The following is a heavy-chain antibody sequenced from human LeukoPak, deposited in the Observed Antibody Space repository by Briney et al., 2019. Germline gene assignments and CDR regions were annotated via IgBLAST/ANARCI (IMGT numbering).Heavy chain of an antibody. CDR3: ARDAVLRYFDPQPYYFDY. Sequence: PSETLSLTCAVSGGSFSGYYWSWLRQPPGKGLEWIGEINHSGSTNYNPSLKSRVTISVDTSKNQFSLKLSSVTAADTAVYYCARDAVLRYFDPQPYYFDYWGQGTLVTVSS. D-gene: IGHD3-9*01. J-gene: IGHJ4*02. CDR1: GGSFSGYY. V-gene: IGHV4-34*01. CDR2: INHSGST.